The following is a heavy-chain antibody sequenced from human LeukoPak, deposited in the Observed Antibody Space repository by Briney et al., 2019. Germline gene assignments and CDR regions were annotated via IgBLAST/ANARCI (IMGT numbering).Heavy chain of an antibody. D-gene: IGHD3-10*01. V-gene: IGHV5-51*01. J-gene: IGHJ4*02. CDR3: ARHGDYGPGYSLDN. Sequence: GESLKISCKGSGYTFTSFWIGWVRQMPGKGLEGMGIINPGDSDTRYSPSFQGQVTISADKSISTTYLQWSSLKASDTAIYYCARHGDYGPGYSLDNWGPGTLVTVSP. CDR1: GYTFTSFW. CDR2: INPGDSDT.